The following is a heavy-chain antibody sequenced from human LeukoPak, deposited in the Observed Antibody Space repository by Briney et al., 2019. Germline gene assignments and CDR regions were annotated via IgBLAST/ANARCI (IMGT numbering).Heavy chain of an antibody. CDR2: ISRDSRTI. CDR1: GFTFSSYS. D-gene: IGHD1-26*01. CDR3: ARDGNGLFIGSHPFFDY. J-gene: IGHJ4*02. Sequence: PGGSLRLSCAASGFTFSSYSMNWVSQAPGQGLEWVSIISRDSRTIFYADSVKGRFTISRDNAKNSLYLQMNSLRAEDTAVYYCARDGNGLFIGSHPFFDYWGQGSLVTVSS. V-gene: IGHV3-48*04.